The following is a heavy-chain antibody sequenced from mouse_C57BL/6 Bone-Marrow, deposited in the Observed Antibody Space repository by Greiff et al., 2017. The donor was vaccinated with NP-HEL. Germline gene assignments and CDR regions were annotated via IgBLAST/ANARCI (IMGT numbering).Heavy chain of an antibody. CDR1: GYSITSGYY. CDR3: ARGWGNYFLDY. V-gene: IGHV3-6*01. CDR2: ISYDGSN. J-gene: IGHJ2*01. D-gene: IGHD2-1*01. Sequence: EVHLVESGPGLVKPSQSLSLTCSVTGYSITSGYYWNWIRQFPGNKLEWMGYISYDGSNNYNPSLKNRISITRDTSKNQFFLKLNSVTTEDTATYCCARGWGNYFLDYWGQGTTLTVSS.